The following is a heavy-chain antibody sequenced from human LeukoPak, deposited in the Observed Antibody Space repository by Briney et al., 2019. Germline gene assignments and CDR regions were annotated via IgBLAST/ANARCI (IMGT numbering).Heavy chain of an antibody. CDR3: TTIVTVVPNY. Sequence: GGSLRLSCAASGFTFSGYSMNWVRQAPGKGLEWVGRIKSKTDGRTTDYAAPVKGRFTISRDDSKNTLYLQMNSPKTEDTAVYYCTTIVTVVPNYWGQGTLVTVSS. CDR2: IKSKTDGRTT. CDR1: GFTFSGYS. D-gene: IGHD4-23*01. J-gene: IGHJ4*02. V-gene: IGHV3-15*01.